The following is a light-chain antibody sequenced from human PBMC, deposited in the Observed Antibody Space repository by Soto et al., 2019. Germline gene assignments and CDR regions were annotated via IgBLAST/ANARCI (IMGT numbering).Light chain of an antibody. CDR1: SIDFGGYNY. Sequence: QSALTQPRSVSGSPGQSVTISCTGTSIDFGGYNYVSWYQQHPGKAPKLMIYDVSKRPSGVPDRFSCSKSGNTASLTISGLQAEDEADYYCCSSAGSYSYVFGTGTKLTVL. CDR2: DVS. V-gene: IGLV2-11*01. CDR3: CSSAGSYSYV. J-gene: IGLJ1*01.